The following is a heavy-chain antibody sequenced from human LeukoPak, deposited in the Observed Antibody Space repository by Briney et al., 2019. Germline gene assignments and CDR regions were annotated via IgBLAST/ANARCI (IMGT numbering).Heavy chain of an antibody. CDR3: ARGEEERFFGVVIPPRY. CDR2: IYYSGST. D-gene: IGHD3-3*01. CDR1: GGSISSGDYY. J-gene: IGHJ4*02. V-gene: IGHV4-30-4*08. Sequence: SQTLSLTCTVSGGSISSGDYYWSWIRQPPGKGLEWIGYIYYSGSTYYNPSLKSRVTISVDTSKNQFSLKLSSVTAADTAVYYCARGEEERFFGVVIPPRYWGQGTLVTVSS.